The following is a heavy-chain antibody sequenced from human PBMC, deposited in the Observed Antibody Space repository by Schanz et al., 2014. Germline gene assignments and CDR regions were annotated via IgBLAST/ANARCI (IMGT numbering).Heavy chain of an antibody. D-gene: IGHD3-22*01. Sequence: QVQLVQSEAEMKKPGASVKVSCKASGYTFTGYYMHWLRQAPGQGLEWMGRFIPILDVGNYAQRFQGRVTITADKSSDTAYMELSSLRSEDTAVYYCAREVGLYDRGWFDPWGQGTLVTVSS. V-gene: IGHV1-69*09. CDR3: AREVGLYDRGWFDP. CDR2: FIPILDVG. CDR1: GYTFTGYY. J-gene: IGHJ5*02.